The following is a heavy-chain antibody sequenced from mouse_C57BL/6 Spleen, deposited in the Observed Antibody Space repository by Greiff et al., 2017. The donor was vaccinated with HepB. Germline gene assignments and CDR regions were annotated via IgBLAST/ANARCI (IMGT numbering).Heavy chain of an antibody. V-gene: IGHV1-69*01. D-gene: IGHD1-3*01. CDR2: IDPSDSYT. CDR1: GYTFTSYW. CDR3: ARQGGSSPYYFDY. J-gene: IGHJ2*01. Sequence: VQLQQPGAELVMPGASVKLSCKASGYTFTSYWMHWVKQRPGQGLEWIGEIDPSDSYTNYNQKFKGKSTLTVDKSSSTAYMQLSSLTSEDSAVYYWARQGGSSPYYFDYWGQGTTLTVSS.